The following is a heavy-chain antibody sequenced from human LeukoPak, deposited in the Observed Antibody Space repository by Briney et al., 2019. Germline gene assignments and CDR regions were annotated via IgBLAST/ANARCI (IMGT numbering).Heavy chain of an antibody. V-gene: IGHV4-61*02. CDR3: ARDFRERPYFDWLLWQGYFDL. CDR2: IYTSRST. D-gene: IGHD3-9*01. Sequence: SQTLSLTCTVSGGSISSGSYYWSWIRQPAGKGLEWIGRIYTSRSTNYNPSLKSRVTISVDTSKNQFSLKLSSVTAADTAVYYCARDFRERPYFDWLLWQGYFDLWGRGTLVTVSS. J-gene: IGHJ2*01. CDR1: GGSISSGSYY.